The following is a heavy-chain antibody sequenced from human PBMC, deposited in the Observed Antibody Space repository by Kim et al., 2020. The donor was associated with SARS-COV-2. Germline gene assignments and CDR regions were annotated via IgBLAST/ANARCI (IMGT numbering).Heavy chain of an antibody. D-gene: IGHD1-7*01. CDR2: IRSKAYGGTT. CDR3: TRTAAVWNYPYYFDY. J-gene: IGHJ4*02. V-gene: IGHV3-49*04. Sequence: GSLRLSCTASGFTFGDYAMSWVRQAPGKGLEWVGFIRSKAYGGTTEYAASVKGRFTISRDDSKSIAYLQMNSLKTEDTAVYYCTRTAAVWNYPYYFDYWGQGTLVTVSS. CDR1: GFTFGDYA.